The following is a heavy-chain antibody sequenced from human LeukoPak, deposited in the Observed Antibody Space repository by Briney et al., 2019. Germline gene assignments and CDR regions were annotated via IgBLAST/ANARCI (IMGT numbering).Heavy chain of an antibody. CDR3: ARDSGTYNMGY. V-gene: IGHV4-39*07. D-gene: IGHD1-26*01. Sequence: SETLSLTCTVSGGSISSSNYYWGWIRQPPGKGLEWIGSIYYSGSTNYNPSLRSRVTISVDTSKNQFSLKLTSVTAADTALYYCARDSGTYNMGYWGQGILVTVSS. CDR1: GGSISSSNYY. CDR2: IYYSGST. J-gene: IGHJ4*02.